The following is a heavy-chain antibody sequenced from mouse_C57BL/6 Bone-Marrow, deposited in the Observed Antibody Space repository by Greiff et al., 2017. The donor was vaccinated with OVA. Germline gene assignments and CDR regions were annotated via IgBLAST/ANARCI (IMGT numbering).Heavy chain of an antibody. Sequence: VQLQQPGAELVRPGSSVKLSCKASGYTFTSYWMHWVKQRPIQGLEWIGNIDPSDSETHYNQKFKDKATLTVDKSSSTAYMQLSSLTSEDSAVYYCARGLWLRRGNFDYWGQGTTLTVSS. CDR1: GYTFTSYW. V-gene: IGHV1-52*01. CDR3: ARGLWLRRGNFDY. J-gene: IGHJ2*01. D-gene: IGHD2-2*01. CDR2: IDPSDSET.